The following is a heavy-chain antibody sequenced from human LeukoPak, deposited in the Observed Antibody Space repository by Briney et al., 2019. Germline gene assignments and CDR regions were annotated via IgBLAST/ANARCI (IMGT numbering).Heavy chain of an antibody. CDR3: AREGSIPEYDSSPFFDY. CDR2: ISFDGANK. J-gene: IGHJ4*02. D-gene: IGHD6-6*01. Sequence: GGSLRLSCAASGFAFNNFGMHWVRQAPGKGLEWVAVISFDGANKHYADSVRGRFSISRDNSKNTLYLQMNSLTTEDKAVYYCAREGSIPEYDSSPFFDYWGQGTLVTVSS. V-gene: IGHV3-30*05. CDR1: GFAFNNFG.